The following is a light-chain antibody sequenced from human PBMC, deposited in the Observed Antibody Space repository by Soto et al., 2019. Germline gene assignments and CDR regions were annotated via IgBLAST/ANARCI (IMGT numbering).Light chain of an antibody. J-gene: IGLJ3*02. CDR1: SSDVGGYNY. Sequence: ALTQPASVSGSPGQSITISCTGTSSDVGGYNYVSWYQHHPGKAPKLMIYEVSNRPSGVSNRFSGSKSGNTASLSISGLQAEDEADYYCSSYTTSYTQVFGGGTKLTVL. V-gene: IGLV2-14*01. CDR3: SSYTTSYTQV. CDR2: EVS.